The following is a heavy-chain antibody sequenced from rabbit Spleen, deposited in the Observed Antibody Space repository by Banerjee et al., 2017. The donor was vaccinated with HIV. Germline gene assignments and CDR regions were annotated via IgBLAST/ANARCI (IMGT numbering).Heavy chain of an antibody. CDR1: GFDFSSYG. CDR2: IDPVFGSA. J-gene: IGHJ4*01. V-gene: IGHV1S47*01. Sequence: QEQLVESGGGLVQPGGSLKLSCKASGFDFSSYGVSWVRQAPGKGLEWIGYIDPVFGSAYYATWVNGRFTISSHNAQNTLYLQLNSLTPADTATYFCARGITSGWGANFNLWGQGTLVTVS. CDR3: ARGITSGWGANFNL. D-gene: IGHD4-1*01.